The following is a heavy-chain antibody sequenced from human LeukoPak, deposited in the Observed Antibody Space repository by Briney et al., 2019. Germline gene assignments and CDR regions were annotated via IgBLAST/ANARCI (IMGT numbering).Heavy chain of an antibody. V-gene: IGHV4-39*07. CDR2: IFYSGST. CDR3: ARGLHGYTYGYVPWELFYYMDV. CDR1: GGSISTSHYY. J-gene: IGHJ6*03. Sequence: NTSETLSLTCTVSGGSISTSHYYWGWIRQPPGKGLGWIGNIFYSGSTYYSPSLRSRVTISLDTSRNQFSLKMSSVSAADTAVYYCARGLHGYTYGYVPWELFYYMDVWGKGTTVTISS. D-gene: IGHD5-18*01.